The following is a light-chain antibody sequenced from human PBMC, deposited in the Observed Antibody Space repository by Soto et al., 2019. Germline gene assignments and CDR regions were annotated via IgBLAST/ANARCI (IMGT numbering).Light chain of an antibody. J-gene: IGKJ1*01. Sequence: EIVLTQSPGTLSSSLGERATLSCRASQSISSTYLAWYRQKPGQAPRLLIYAASSWDTGIPDRFSGSGSGTDFTLTISRLEPEDFAVYYWQQYYGSSWTFGQGTRVEIK. CDR2: AAS. V-gene: IGKV3-20*01. CDR1: QSISSTY. CDR3: QQYYGSSWT.